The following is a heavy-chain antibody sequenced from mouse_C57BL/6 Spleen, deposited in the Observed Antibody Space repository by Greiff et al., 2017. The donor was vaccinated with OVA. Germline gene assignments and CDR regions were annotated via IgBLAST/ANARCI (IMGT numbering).Heavy chain of an antibody. CDR1: GYTFTSYW. CDR2: IHPNSGST. CDR3: ARLNSITTVVATPYAMDY. D-gene: IGHD1-1*01. V-gene: IGHV1-64*01. J-gene: IGHJ4*01. Sequence: VQLQQSGAELVKPGASVKLSCKASGYTFTSYWMHWVKQRPGQGLEWIGMIHPNSGSTNYNEKFKSKATLTVDKSSSTAYMQLSSLTSEDSAVYYCARLNSITTVVATPYAMDYWGQGTSVTVSS.